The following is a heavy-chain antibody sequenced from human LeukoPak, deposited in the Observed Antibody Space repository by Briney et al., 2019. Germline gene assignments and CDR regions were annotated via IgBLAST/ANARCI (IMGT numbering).Heavy chain of an antibody. D-gene: IGHD4-17*01. J-gene: IGHJ4*02. CDR3: ANPARDFADSGAITW. V-gene: IGHV4-34*01. Sequence: TSETLSLTCAVYGGSFSGYYWSWIRQPPGKGLEWIGEINHSGITNYNPSLKSRVTISADTSKNQFPLKLTSVTAADTAVYYCANPARDFADSGAITWWGQGTLVTVSS. CDR2: INHSGIT. CDR1: GGSFSGYY.